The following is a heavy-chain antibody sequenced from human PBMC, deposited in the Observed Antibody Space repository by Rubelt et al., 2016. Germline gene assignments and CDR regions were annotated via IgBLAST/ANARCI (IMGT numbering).Heavy chain of an antibody. CDR1: GYSFSSYS. Sequence: EVQLVESGGGLVQPGGSLRLSCATSGYSFSSYSMNWVRQAPGKGLEWLSHIGIVNSLIDYADSVKGRFTISTDNAKNSLYLQMNSLGAEDTAVYYCVRDLNWAFDYWGQGALVTVSS. J-gene: IGHJ4*02. V-gene: IGHV3-48*01. CDR2: IGIVNSLI. CDR3: VRDLNWAFDY. D-gene: IGHD7-27*01.